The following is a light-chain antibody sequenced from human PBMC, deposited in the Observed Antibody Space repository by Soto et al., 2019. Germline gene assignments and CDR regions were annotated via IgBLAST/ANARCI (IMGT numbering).Light chain of an antibody. J-gene: IGLJ2*01. CDR2: EVR. Sequence: QSVLTQPASVSGSPGQSITIFCAGIMRDIGAYNLVSWYQQHPGRAPQLIIYEVRNRPSGSSFRFSGSKSGNTASLTISGLQAEDEADYYCSSFTSRSSLIFGGGTKLTVL. CDR1: MRDIGAYNL. CDR3: SSFTSRSSLI. V-gene: IGLV2-14*01.